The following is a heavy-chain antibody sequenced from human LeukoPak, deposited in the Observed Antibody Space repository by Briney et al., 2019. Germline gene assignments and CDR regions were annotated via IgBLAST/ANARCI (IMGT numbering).Heavy chain of an antibody. CDR3: ARDLIMLRGVKRGFDP. CDR1: GYTFTSYY. D-gene: IGHD3-10*01. Sequence: ASVKVSCKASGYTFTSYYMHWVRLAPGQGLEWMGWINPNSGGTNYAQKFQGRVTMTRDTSISTAYMELRSLRSDDTAVYYCARDLIMLRGVKRGFDPWGQGTLVTVSS. CDR2: INPNSGGT. J-gene: IGHJ5*02. V-gene: IGHV1-2*02.